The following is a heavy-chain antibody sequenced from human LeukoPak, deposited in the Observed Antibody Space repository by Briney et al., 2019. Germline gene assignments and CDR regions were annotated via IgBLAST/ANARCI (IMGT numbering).Heavy chain of an antibody. V-gene: IGHV3-9*01. Sequence: GGSLRLSCVASGFTFDDYAMHWVRQAPGKGLEWVAGISWYSGNIGYADSVKGRFTISRDNAENTLHLQMNSLRTEDTALYFCARDVWHRAFNYGMDVWGQGTTVAVAS. D-gene: IGHD2-21*01. J-gene: IGHJ6*02. CDR2: ISWYSGNI. CDR3: ARDVWHRAFNYGMDV. CDR1: GFTFDDYA.